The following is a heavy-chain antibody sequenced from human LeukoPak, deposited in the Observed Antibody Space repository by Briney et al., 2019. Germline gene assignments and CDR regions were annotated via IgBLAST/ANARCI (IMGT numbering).Heavy chain of an antibody. J-gene: IGHJ6*03. CDR3: ARGANLDIAAAGPGRDYYYYYYYMDV. CDR2: INHSGST. Sequence: SETLSLTCAVYGGSFSGYYWSWIRQPPGKGLEWIGEINHSGSTNYNPSLKSRVAISVDTSKNQFSLKLSSVTAADTAVYYCARGANLDIAAAGPGRDYYYYYYYMDVWGKGTTVTVSS. CDR1: GGSFSGYY. V-gene: IGHV4-34*01. D-gene: IGHD6-13*01.